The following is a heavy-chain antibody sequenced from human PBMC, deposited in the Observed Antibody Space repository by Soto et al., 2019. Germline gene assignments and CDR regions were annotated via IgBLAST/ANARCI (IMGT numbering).Heavy chain of an antibody. CDR3: ASRYYYGSWSYLYYFDY. CDR2: IIPILGIA. D-gene: IGHD3-10*01. Sequence: QVQLVQSGAEVKKPGSSVKVSCKASGGTFSSYTISWVRQAPVQGLEWMGRIIPILGIANNAQKFQGRVTITADKSTSTAYMELSSLRSEDTAVYYCASRYYYGSWSYLYYFDYWGQGTLVTVSS. J-gene: IGHJ4*02. V-gene: IGHV1-69*02. CDR1: GGTFSSYT.